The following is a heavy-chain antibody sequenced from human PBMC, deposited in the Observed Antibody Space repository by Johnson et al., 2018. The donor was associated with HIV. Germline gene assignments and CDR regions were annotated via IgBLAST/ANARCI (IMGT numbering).Heavy chain of an antibody. J-gene: IGHJ3*02. V-gene: IGHV3-74*01. CDR3: ARDSDKWELRPGAFDI. Sequence: VQLVESGGGVVQPGGSLRLSCEVSGFTISTFWMHWVRQVPGKGLMWVSRISGDGSSSSYADSVKGWFTISRDNSKNTLYLQMNSLRAEDTAVYYCARDSDKWELRPGAFDIWGQVTMVTVSS. CDR1: GFTISTFW. CDR2: ISGDGSSS. D-gene: IGHD1-26*01.